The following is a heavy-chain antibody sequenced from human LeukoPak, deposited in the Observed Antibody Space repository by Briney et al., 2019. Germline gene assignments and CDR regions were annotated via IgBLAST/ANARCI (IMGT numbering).Heavy chain of an antibody. J-gene: IGHJ4*02. V-gene: IGHV3-23*01. D-gene: IGHD2-21*01. Sequence: GGSLRLSCAASGFTFSSYAMSWVRQAAGKWLEWVSAISGSGGSTYYADSVKALFTISRDNSKNTLCMQMNRLRDKETAVYYCAKGPNSGRTSPQYYFDYWGQGTLVTVSS. CDR3: AKGPNSGRTSPQYYFDY. CDR1: GFTFSSYA. CDR2: ISGSGGST.